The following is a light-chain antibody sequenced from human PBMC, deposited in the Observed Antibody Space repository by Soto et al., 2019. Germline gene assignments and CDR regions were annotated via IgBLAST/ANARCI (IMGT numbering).Light chain of an antibody. Sequence: QSALTQPRSVPGSPGQSVTISCTGTTSDVGGYNYVSWYQQHPGKAPKLMIYDVTKRPSGVPDRFSGSKSGNTASLTISGLQAEDESHYYCWSYAGSNTFVVFGGGTQLTVL. CDR2: DVT. CDR3: WSYAGSNTFVV. CDR1: TSDVGGYNY. V-gene: IGLV2-11*01. J-gene: IGLJ2*01.